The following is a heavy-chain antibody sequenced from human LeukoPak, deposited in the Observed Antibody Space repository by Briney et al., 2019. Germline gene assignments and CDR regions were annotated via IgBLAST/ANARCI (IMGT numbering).Heavy chain of an antibody. CDR1: GFTFGNYA. V-gene: IGHV3-23*01. Sequence: GGSLRLSCAASGFTFGNYAMSWVRQAPGKGLDGVSTISSSGGSTYYADSVKGRFTISRDSSKKTLYLEMNSLRAEDTAVYYCEKDQGYSYGYPTFDYWGQGTLVTVSS. CDR2: ISSSGGST. CDR3: EKDQGYSYGYPTFDY. J-gene: IGHJ4*02. D-gene: IGHD5-18*01.